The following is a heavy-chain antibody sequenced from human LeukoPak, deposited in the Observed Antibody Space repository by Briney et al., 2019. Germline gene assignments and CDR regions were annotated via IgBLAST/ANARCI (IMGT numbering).Heavy chain of an antibody. CDR1: GGSISSYY. V-gene: IGHV4-4*09. J-gene: IGHJ4*02. D-gene: IGHD3-16*01. CDR3: ARHASPHYFDY. Sequence: SETLSLTCTVSGGSISSYYWSWIRQPPGKGLEWIGYIYTSGSTNYNPSLKSRATISVDTSKNQFSLKLSSVTAADTAVYYCARHASPHYFDYWGQGTLVTVSS. CDR2: IYTSGST.